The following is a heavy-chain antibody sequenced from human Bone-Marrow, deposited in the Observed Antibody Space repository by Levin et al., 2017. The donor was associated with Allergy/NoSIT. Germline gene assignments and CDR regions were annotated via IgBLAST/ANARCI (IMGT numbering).Heavy chain of an antibody. V-gene: IGHV4-59*01. CDR2: FYHTGDT. CDR1: GASIRAYY. J-gene: IGHJ4*02. D-gene: IGHD7-27*01. CDR3: ASYYDWGSPFDY. Sequence: PGGSLRLSCAVSGASIRAYYWSWIRQPPGKRLEWIGSFYHTGDTKYNPSLKSRLTFSIDTSQNQFSLKLSSVTAADTAIYHCASYYDWGSPFDYWGQGTLLSVSS.